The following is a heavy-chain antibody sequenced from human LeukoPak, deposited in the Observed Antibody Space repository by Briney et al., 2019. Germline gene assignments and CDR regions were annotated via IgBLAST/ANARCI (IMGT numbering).Heavy chain of an antibody. Sequence: GGSLRLSCAASGFTFSSYGMHWVRQAPGKGLEWVAVISYDGSSKYYADSVKGRFTISRDNSKNTLYLQMNSLRAEDTAVYYCAKDYGPLSLVGATPHYYFDYWGQGTLVTVSS. CDR3: AKDYGPLSLVGATPHYYFDY. D-gene: IGHD1-26*01. CDR1: GFTFSSYG. J-gene: IGHJ4*02. CDR2: ISYDGSSK. V-gene: IGHV3-30*18.